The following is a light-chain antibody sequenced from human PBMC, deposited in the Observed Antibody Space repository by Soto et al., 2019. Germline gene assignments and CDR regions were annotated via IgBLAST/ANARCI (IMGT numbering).Light chain of an antibody. CDR2: LGS. V-gene: IGKV2-28*01. Sequence: DIVMTQSPLSLPVTPGEPASISCRSSQSLLHSNGYNYLDWYLQKPGQSPQLLSYLGSNRASGVPDRFSGSGSGTDFTLKISSVEPEDVAVYYCMQHLLTPFTFGPGTKVDIK. CDR3: MQHLLTPFT. CDR1: QSLLHSNGYNY. J-gene: IGKJ3*01.